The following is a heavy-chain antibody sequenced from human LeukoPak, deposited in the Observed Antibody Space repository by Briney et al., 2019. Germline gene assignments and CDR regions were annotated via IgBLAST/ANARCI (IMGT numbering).Heavy chain of an antibody. J-gene: IGHJ4*02. V-gene: IGHV3-30*02. CDR3: AKVRDGYNSGGFDY. D-gene: IGHD5-24*01. CDR2: IRYDGSNK. CDR1: GFTFSSYG. Sequence: PGGPLRLSCAASGFTFSSYGMHWVRQAPGKGLEWVAFIRYDGSNKYYADSVKGRFTISRDNSKNTLYLQMNSLRAEDTAVYYCAKVRDGYNSGGFDYWGQGTLVTVSS.